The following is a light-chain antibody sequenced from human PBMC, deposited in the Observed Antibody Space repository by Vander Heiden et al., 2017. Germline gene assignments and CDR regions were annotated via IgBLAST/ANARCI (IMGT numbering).Light chain of an antibody. CDR1: VSHIGSNY. CDR3: AAWDDSLSGVV. CDR2: RNN. Sequence: QSVLTQPPSASGTPGQRVTISCSGSVSHIGSNYVVWYHHLPESAPNLLIYRNNQRPSGVPDRFSGSKSGTSASLSISVLRSEDEADYYCAAWDDSLSGVVFGGGTKLTVL. J-gene: IGLJ2*01. V-gene: IGLV1-47*01.